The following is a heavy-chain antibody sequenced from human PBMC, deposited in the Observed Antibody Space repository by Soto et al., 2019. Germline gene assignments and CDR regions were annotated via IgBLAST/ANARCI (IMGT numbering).Heavy chain of an antibody. CDR1: GDSVSTERAS. V-gene: IGHV6-1*01. Sequence: SQTLSLTCAISGDSVSTERASWNWIRQSPSRGLEWLGRTYYRSRWFSDYAVSVKSRMSINSDTSKNQFFLQLNSVTPEDTVVYYCARALGAFEGYFDYWGQGILVTVSS. CDR3: ARALGAFEGYFDY. J-gene: IGHJ4*02. D-gene: IGHD2-15*01. CDR2: TYYRSRWFS.